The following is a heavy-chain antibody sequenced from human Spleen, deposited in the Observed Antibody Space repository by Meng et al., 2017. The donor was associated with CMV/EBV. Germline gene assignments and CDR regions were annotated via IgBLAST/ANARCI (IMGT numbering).Heavy chain of an antibody. CDR1: GASISIYY. D-gene: IGHD2-2*01. J-gene: IGHJ4*02. V-gene: IGHV4-4*07. CDR2: IYTSGST. Sequence: QVQWQESGPGLVKPSVSLSLTCTVSGASISIYYWSWIRQPAGKGLEWIGRIYTSGSTNYTPSLKSRVTMSVDTSKTQFSLKLSSVTAADTAVYYCAREEGVPAAPFDYWGQGTLVTVSS. CDR3: AREEGVPAAPFDY.